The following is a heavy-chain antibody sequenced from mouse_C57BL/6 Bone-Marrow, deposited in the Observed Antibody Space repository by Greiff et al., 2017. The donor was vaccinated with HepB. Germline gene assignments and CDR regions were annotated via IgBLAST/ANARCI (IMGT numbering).Heavy chain of an antibody. CDR2: IRSKSNNYAT. CDR1: GFTFNTYA. D-gene: IGHD2-3*01. Sequence: EVLLVESGGGLVQPKGSLTLSCAASGFTFNTYAMNWVRQAPGKGLEWVGRIRSKSNNYATYYAVSVKDRFTIARDDSESMLYLQMNNLQTEDTAMYYCVRPIFDGLLFAYWGEGTPVTVST. V-gene: IGHV10-1*01. J-gene: IGHJ3*01. CDR3: VRPIFDGLLFAY.